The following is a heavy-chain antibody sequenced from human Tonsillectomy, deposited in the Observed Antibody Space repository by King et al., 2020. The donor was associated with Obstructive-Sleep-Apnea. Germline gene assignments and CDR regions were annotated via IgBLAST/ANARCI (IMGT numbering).Heavy chain of an antibody. J-gene: IGHJ4*02. V-gene: IGHV3-30-3*01. D-gene: IGHD3-10*01. CDR2: ISFDGYNK. CDR1: GFIFSGYA. CDR3: AREGSGTYYNVNLDY. Sequence: HVQLVESGGGVVQPGKSLRLSCVISGFIFSGYAMHWVRQAPGKGLEWVAVISFDGYNKYYADSVRGRFTISRDNSKNTLYLQISSLRAEDTALYYCAREGSGTYYNVNLDYWGQGTLVTVSP.